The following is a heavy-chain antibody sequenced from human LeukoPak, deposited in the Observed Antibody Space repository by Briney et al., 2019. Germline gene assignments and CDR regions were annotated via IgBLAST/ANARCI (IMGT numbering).Heavy chain of an antibody. CDR2: IYPGDSDT. V-gene: IGHV5-51*01. J-gene: IGHJ4*02. CDR1: GYTFTTYW. D-gene: IGHD4-17*01. Sequence: GESLKISFKGSGYTFTTYWIAWVRQTPGKGLEWMGIIYPGDSDTRYSPSFQGQVTISADKSISTAYLQWSSLKASDTAIYYCARHTTTVTPRAFDYWGQGTLVTVSS. CDR3: ARHTTTVTPRAFDY.